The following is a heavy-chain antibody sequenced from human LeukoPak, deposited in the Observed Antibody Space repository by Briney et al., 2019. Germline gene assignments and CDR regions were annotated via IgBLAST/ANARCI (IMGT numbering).Heavy chain of an antibody. CDR3: ARAGGFAGYMDV. CDR2: IFHNGST. Sequence: PSETLSLTCAVSGGSINTGNWWTWVRQSPDKGLEWIGEIFHNGSTNYNPSLKSRVTISVENSKNHFSLRLTSLTATDTAVYYCARAGGFAGYMDVWGKGTTVTISS. J-gene: IGHJ6*03. V-gene: IGHV4-4*02. D-gene: IGHD3-16*01. CDR1: GGSINTGNW.